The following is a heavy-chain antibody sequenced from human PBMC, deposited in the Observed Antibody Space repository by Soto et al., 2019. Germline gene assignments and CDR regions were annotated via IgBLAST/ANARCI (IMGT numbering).Heavy chain of an antibody. CDR2: IYYSGST. CDR3: ARYYMGQPFDY. Sequence: QLQLQESGPGLVKPSETLSLTCTVSGGSISSFNYFWGWIRQPPGKGLEWIGSIYYSGSTYYKPSLKSRVTISADTSKNQFSLKLSSVTAADTAVYYCARYYMGQPFDYWGQGTLVTASS. J-gene: IGHJ4*02. CDR1: GGSISSFNYF. D-gene: IGHD3-10*01. V-gene: IGHV4-39*01.